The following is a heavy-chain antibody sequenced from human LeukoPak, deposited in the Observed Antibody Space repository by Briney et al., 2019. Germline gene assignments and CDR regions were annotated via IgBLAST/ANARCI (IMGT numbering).Heavy chain of an antibody. CDR2: FYDTRSP. D-gene: IGHD3-10*01. J-gene: IGHJ4*02. CDR3: ARGRGSLTY. Sequence: SETLSLACTVSGGSISLYYWSWIRQPPGKGLEWIGYFYDTRSPKYNPSLERRVTISVDMSRNQFSLNLTSVTAADTAVYYCARGRGSLTYWGQGTLATVSS. V-gene: IGHV4-59*01. CDR1: GGSISLYY.